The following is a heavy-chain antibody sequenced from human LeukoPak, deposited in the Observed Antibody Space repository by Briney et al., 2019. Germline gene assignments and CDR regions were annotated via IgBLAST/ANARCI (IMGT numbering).Heavy chain of an antibody. J-gene: IGHJ4*02. CDR2: IIPIFGIA. V-gene: IGHV1-69*04. Sequence: SVKVSCTASGGTFSSYAISWVRQAPGQGLEWMGRIIPIFGIANYAQKFQGRVTITADKSTSTAYMELSSLRSEDTAVYYCARDLGYSGYDPTYYYDSCGYYQHYYFDYWGQGTLVTVSS. D-gene: IGHD3-22*01. CDR3: ARDLGYSGYDPTYYYDSCGYYQHYYFDY. CDR1: GGTFSSYA.